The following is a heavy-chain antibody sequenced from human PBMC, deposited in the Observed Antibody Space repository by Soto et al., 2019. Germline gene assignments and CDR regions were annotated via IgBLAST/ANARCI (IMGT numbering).Heavy chain of an antibody. Sequence: GGSLRLSCAASGFTFSSYAMSWVRQAPGKGLEWVSAISGSGGSTYYADSVKGRFTISRDNSKNTLYLQMNSLRAEDTAVYYCAKEAYYYDSSGYYRDYYFDYWGQGTLVTVSS. V-gene: IGHV3-23*01. CDR2: ISGSGGST. CDR3: AKEAYYYDSSGYYRDYYFDY. CDR1: GFTFSSYA. D-gene: IGHD3-22*01. J-gene: IGHJ4*02.